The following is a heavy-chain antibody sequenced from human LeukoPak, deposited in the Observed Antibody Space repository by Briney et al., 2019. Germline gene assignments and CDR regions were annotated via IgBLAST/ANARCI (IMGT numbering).Heavy chain of an antibody. D-gene: IGHD3-9*01. CDR1: GGTFSSYA. J-gene: IGHJ6*03. V-gene: IGHV1-69*13. Sequence: GASVKVSCKASGGTFSSYAISWVRQAPGQGLEWMGGIIPIFGTANYAQKFQGRVTITADESTSTAYMELSSLRSEDTAVYYCARADYDILTGYYYYYYMDVWGKGTTVTISS. CDR2: IIPIFGTA. CDR3: ARADYDILTGYYYYYYMDV.